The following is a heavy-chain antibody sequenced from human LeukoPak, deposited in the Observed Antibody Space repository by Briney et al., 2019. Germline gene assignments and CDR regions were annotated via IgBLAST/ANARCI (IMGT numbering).Heavy chain of an antibody. Sequence: PGGSLRLSCAASGFTFSSYWMSGGRQAPGKGLGWVAKIKQDGSEKYYVDSVKGRFTISRDNAKNSLYLQMNSLRAEDTAVYYCARAKRNGFDIWGQGTMVTVSS. J-gene: IGHJ3*02. CDR1: GFTFSSYW. V-gene: IGHV3-7*04. CDR2: IKQDGSEK. CDR3: ARAKRNGFDI.